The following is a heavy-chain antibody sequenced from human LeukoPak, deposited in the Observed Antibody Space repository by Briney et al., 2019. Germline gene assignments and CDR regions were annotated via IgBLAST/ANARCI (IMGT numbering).Heavy chain of an antibody. D-gene: IGHD3-10*01. J-gene: IGHJ3*02. CDR3: ARAAHGGAFDI. Sequence: GGSLRLSCAASGFTFSRYSMNWVRQAPGKGLEWGSAISSSSSYIYYADSVKGRFTISRDNAKNSLYLQMNSLRAEDAAVYYCARAAHGGAFDIWGQGTMVTVSS. CDR1: GFTFSRYS. V-gene: IGHV3-21*01. CDR2: ISSSSSYI.